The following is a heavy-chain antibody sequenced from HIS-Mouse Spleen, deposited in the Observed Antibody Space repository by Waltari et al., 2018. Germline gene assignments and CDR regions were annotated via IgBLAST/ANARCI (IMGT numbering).Heavy chain of an antibody. J-gene: IGHJ2*01. Sequence: QLQLQESCPGLVKPSETLSLTCTVSCGSISSSSYYWGWIRQPPGKGLEWIGSIYYSGSTYYNPSLKSRVTISVDTSKNQFSLKLSSVTAADTAVYYCAREIPYSSSWYDWYFDLWGRGTLVTVSS. CDR1: CGSISSSSYY. D-gene: IGHD6-13*01. CDR2: IYYSGST. V-gene: IGHV4-39*07. CDR3: AREIPYSSSWYDWYFDL.